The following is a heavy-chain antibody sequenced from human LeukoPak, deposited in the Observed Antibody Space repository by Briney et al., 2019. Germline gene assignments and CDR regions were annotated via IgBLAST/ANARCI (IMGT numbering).Heavy chain of an antibody. CDR1: GGSISSGDYY. J-gene: IGHJ4*02. V-gene: IGHV4-30-4*01. D-gene: IGHD7-27*01. Sequence: SQTLSLTCTVSGGSISSGDYYWSWIRQPPGKGLGWIGYIYYSGSTYYNPSLKSRVTISVDTSKNQFSLKLSSVTAADTAVYYCARGPPPGDTFDYWGQGTLVTVSS. CDR3: ARGPPPGDTFDY. CDR2: IYYSGST.